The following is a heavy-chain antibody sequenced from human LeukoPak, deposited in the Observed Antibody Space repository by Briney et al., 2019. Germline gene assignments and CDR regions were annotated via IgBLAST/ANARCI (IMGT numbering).Heavy chain of an antibody. D-gene: IGHD3-3*01. J-gene: IGHJ4*02. V-gene: IGHV1-18*01. CDR1: GYTFTSYG. CDR3: ARSWDDFWSGYWDDY. CDR2: ISAYNGNT. Sequence: GASVKVSCKASGYTFTSYGISWVRQAPGQGLEWMGWISAYNGNTNYAQKLQGGVTMTTDTSTSTAYMELRSLRSDDTAVYYCARSWDDFWSGYWDDYWGQGTLVTVSS.